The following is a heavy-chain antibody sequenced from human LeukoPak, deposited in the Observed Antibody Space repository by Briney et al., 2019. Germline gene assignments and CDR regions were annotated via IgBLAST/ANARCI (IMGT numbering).Heavy chain of an antibody. CDR2: IYYSGST. CDR1: GGSISSYY. CDR3: ASLFGFYGDYANSFDY. J-gene: IGHJ4*02. D-gene: IGHD4-17*01. Sequence: SETLSLTCTVSGGSISSYYWSWIRQPPGKGLEWIGYIYYSGSTNYNPSLKSRVTMSVDTSESQFSLKLSSVTAADTAVYYCASLFGFYGDYANSFDYWGQGTLVTVSS. V-gene: IGHV4-59*01.